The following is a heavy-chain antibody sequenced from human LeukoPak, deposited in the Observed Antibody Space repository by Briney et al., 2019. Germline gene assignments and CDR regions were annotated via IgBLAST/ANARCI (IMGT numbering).Heavy chain of an antibody. CDR2: TYYRSKWYN. D-gene: IGHD2-2*02. CDR1: GDSVSSNSAA. J-gene: IGHJ3*02. Sequence: SQTLSLTCAISGDSVSSNSAAWNWIRQSPSRGLEWLGRTYYRSKWYNDYAVSVKSRITISPDTSKNQFSLQLNSVTPEDTAVYYCARVTYCSSTSCYRDAFDIWGQGTMVTVSS. V-gene: IGHV6-1*01. CDR3: ARVTYCSSTSCYRDAFDI.